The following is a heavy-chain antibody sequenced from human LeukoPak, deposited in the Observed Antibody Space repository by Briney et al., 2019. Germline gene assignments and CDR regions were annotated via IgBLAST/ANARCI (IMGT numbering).Heavy chain of an antibody. V-gene: IGHV4-30-2*01. J-gene: IGHJ4*02. Sequence: SETLSLTCAVSGCSISSGGYSWSWIRQPPGKGLEWIGYIYHSGSTYYNPSLKSRVTISVDRSKNQFSLKLSSVTAADTAVYYCARGGRYYYDSSGYYGYWGQGTLVTVSS. D-gene: IGHD3-22*01. CDR1: GCSISSGGYS. CDR3: ARGGRYYYDSSGYYGY. CDR2: IYHSGST.